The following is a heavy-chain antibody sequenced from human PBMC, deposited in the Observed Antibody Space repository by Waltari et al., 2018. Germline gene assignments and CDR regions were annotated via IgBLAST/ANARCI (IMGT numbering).Heavy chain of an antibody. Sequence: QVQLQESGPGLVKPSETLSLTCAVSGYSISSGYYWGWIRQPPGKGLEWIGSIYHSGSTYYNPSLKSRVTISVDTSKNQFSLKLSSVTAADTAVYYCASDGSTVITDAFDIWGQGTMVIVSS. CDR1: GYSISSGYY. J-gene: IGHJ3*02. V-gene: IGHV4-38-2*01. CDR2: IYHSGST. D-gene: IGHD4-17*01. CDR3: ASDGSTVITDAFDI.